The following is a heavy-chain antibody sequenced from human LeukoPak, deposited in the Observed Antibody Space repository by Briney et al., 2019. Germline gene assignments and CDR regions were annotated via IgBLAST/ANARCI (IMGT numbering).Heavy chain of an antibody. Sequence: PGGSLRLSCAASGFTVSSSPINWVRQAPGKGLVWVSRINSDGSSTSYADSVKGRFTISRDNAKNTLYLQMNSLRAEDTAVYYCVHNTSRSSFDYWGQGTLVTVSS. CDR2: INSDGSST. D-gene: IGHD6-13*01. V-gene: IGHV3-74*01. CDR3: VHNTSRSSFDY. J-gene: IGHJ4*02. CDR1: GFTVSSSP.